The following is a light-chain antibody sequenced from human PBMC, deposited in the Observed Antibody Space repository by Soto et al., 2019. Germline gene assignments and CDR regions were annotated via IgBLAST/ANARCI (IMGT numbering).Light chain of an antibody. J-gene: IGLJ2*01. CDR3: QSYDNSLSHVV. V-gene: IGLV1-40*01. Sequence: QSVLTQPPSVSGAPGQRVTIPCTGSSSNIGSFYDVHWYQQLPGTAPKLLIYGDNNRPSGVPDRFSGSKSGTSASLAITGLQADDEADYYCQSYDNSLSHVVFGGGTKVTVL. CDR2: GDN. CDR1: SSNIGSFYD.